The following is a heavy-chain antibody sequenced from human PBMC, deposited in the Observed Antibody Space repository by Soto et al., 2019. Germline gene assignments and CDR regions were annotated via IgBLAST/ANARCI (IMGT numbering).Heavy chain of an antibody. V-gene: IGHV1-18*01. J-gene: IGHJ4*02. D-gene: IGHD4-17*01. Sequence: VQLVQSGAEVKKPGASVKVSCQTSGYTFTSFGVSWVRQAPGQGLDWMGWISANNGNTNYAQKFQGRVTMTTDTSTSTAYMELRSLRSDDTAVYYCARDRVDLRLDYWGQGTLVTVSS. CDR2: ISANNGNT. CDR1: GYTFTSFG. CDR3: ARDRVDLRLDY.